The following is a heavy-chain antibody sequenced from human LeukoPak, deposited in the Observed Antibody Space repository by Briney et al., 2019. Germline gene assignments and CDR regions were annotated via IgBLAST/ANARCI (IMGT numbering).Heavy chain of an antibody. CDR2: ISSSSSYI. J-gene: IGHJ3*02. V-gene: IGHV3-21*01. CDR3: ARGWERGAFDI. Sequence: GGSLRLSCAASGFTFSSYSMNWVRQAPGKGLEWVSSISSSSSYIYYADSVKGRFTISRDNVKNSLYLQMNSLRAEDTAVYYCARGWERGAFDIWGQGTMVTVSS. CDR1: GFTFSSYS. D-gene: IGHD1-26*01.